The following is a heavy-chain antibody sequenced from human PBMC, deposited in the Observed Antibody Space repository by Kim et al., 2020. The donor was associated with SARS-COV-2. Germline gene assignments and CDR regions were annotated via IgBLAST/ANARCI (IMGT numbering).Heavy chain of an antibody. CDR1: GDSISSYY. Sequence: SQTLSLTCTVSGDSISSYYWSWIRHPPGKGLEWIGHIYYSGSTNYNPSLESRVTISIDTSKNQFSLNRNAATAADTAVYYCARAPYSSGWGDAFDIWGQGTMVTVS. V-gene: IGHV4-59*01. CDR2: IYYSGST. J-gene: IGHJ3*02. D-gene: IGHD3-22*01. CDR3: ARAPYSSGWGDAFDI.